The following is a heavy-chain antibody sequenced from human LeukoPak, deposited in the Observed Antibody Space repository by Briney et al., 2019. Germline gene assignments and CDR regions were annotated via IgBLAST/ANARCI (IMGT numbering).Heavy chain of an antibody. D-gene: IGHD6-19*01. Sequence: ASVKVSCKASGYTFTSYDINWVRQASGQGLEWMGWMNPNSGNTGYAQKFQGRVTMTRNTSISTAYMELSSLRSEDTAVYYCARAIAVAGNGIDYWGQGTLVTVSS. V-gene: IGHV1-8*01. CDR1: GYTFTSYD. CDR3: ARAIAVAGNGIDY. CDR2: MNPNSGNT. J-gene: IGHJ4*02.